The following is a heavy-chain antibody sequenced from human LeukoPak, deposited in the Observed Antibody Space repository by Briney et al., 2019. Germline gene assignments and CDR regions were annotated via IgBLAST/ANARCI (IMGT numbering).Heavy chain of an antibody. D-gene: IGHD1-1*01. CDR3: ARGDGDDNWLIDY. Sequence: GGSLRLSCAASGFTFSDYYMSWIRQAPGKGLEWVSYISSSGSTIYYADSVKGRFTISRDNAKNSLYLQMNNLRAEDTAVYHCARGDGDDNWLIDYWGQGTLVTVSS. V-gene: IGHV3-11*04. CDR1: GFTFSDYY. CDR2: ISSSGSTI. J-gene: IGHJ4*02.